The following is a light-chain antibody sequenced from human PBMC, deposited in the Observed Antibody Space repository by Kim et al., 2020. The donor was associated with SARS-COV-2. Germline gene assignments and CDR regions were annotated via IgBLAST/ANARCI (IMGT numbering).Light chain of an antibody. J-gene: IGLJ3*02. CDR2: QDS. V-gene: IGLV3-1*01. Sequence: VSPGQTARITCSGDKLGDKYACWYQQKPGQSPVLVIYQDSKRPSGIPERFSGSNSGNTATLTISGTQAMDEADYYCQAWDSSTWVFGGGTQLTVL. CDR1: KLGDKY. CDR3: QAWDSSTWV.